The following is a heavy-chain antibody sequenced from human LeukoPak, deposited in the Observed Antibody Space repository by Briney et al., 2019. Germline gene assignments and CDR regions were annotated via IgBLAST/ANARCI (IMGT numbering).Heavy chain of an antibody. CDR3: ARTQEGSYSSGWYPWFDP. J-gene: IGHJ5*02. CDR2: ISTSGSTI. V-gene: IGHV3-48*03. Sequence: GGSLRLSCAASGFTFSNYAMNWVRQAPGKGLEWVSYISTSGSTIHYADSVKGRFTISRDNAKNSLYLQMNSLRADDTAVYYCARTQEGSYSSGWYPWFDPWGQGTLVTVSS. D-gene: IGHD6-19*01. CDR1: GFTFSNYA.